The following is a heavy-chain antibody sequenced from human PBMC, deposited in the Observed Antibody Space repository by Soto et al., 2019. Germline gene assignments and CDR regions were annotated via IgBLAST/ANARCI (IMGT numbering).Heavy chain of an antibody. CDR1: GGTLSSYA. J-gene: IGHJ6*02. CDR2: IIPIFGTA. V-gene: IGHV1-69*13. Sequence: ASLKVACKGSGGTLSSYAISWVRQAPGQGLEWMGGIIPIFGTANYAQKFQGRVTITADESTSTAYMELSSLRSEDTAVYYCARVEAHYYGMDVWGQGTTVTLSS. D-gene: IGHD1-1*01. CDR3: ARVEAHYYGMDV.